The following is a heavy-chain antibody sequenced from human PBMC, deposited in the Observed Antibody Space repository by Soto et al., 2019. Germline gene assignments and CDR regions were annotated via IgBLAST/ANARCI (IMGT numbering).Heavy chain of an antibody. J-gene: IGHJ5*02. CDR2: IVRLFGTT. V-gene: IGHV1-69*13. Sequence: SVKVSCKASGGNFTSYAISWVRQAPGQGLEFMGGIVRLFGTTNYAHKFRGRVTVTADESTSTVYMEMSSLRSEDTAVYYCAKACGMRWCNWFDPWGQGTLVTVSS. CDR1: GGNFTSYA. D-gene: IGHD2-21*01. CDR3: AKACGMRWCNWFDP.